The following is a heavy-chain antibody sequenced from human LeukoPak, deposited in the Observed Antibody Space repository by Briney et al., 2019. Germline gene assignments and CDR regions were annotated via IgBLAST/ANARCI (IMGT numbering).Heavy chain of an antibody. D-gene: IGHD2-2*01. CDR3: AKDIGGGYCSSTSCYGLDY. CDR2: ISSSSTYI. CDR1: GFSFNNYD. Sequence: GGSLRLSCAASGFSFNNYDMNRVRQAPGRGPERVSSISSSSTYIYYADSVKGRFTISRDNAKNSLYLQMNSLRAEDTALYYCAKDIGGGYCSSTSCYGLDYWGQGTLVTVSS. J-gene: IGHJ4*02. V-gene: IGHV3-21*04.